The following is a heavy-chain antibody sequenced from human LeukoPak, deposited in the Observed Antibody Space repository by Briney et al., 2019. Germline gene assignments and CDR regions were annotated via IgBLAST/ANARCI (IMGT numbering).Heavy chain of an antibody. D-gene: IGHD2-2*02. CDR3: AISDGYCTTTTCYNPFDY. CDR2: IYTSGST. J-gene: IGHJ4*02. Sequence: SETLSLTCTVSGGSISSYYWSWIRQPAGKGLEWIGRIYTSGSTNYNPSLKSRVSISVDTSKNQFSLRLSSVTAADTAVYYCAISDGYCTTTTCYNPFDYWGQGTLVTVSS. CDR1: GGSISSYY. V-gene: IGHV4-4*07.